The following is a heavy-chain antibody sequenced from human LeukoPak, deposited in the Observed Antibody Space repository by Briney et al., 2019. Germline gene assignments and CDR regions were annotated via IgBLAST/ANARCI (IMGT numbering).Heavy chain of an antibody. CDR3: ARTGVVAATDWFDP. Sequence: SETLSLTCTVSGGSISSSSYYWGWIRQPPGKGLEWIGSIYYSGSTYYNPSLKSRVTISVDTSKNQFSLKLSSVTAADTAVYYCARTGVVAATDWFDPWGQGTLVTASS. V-gene: IGHV4-39*07. J-gene: IGHJ5*02. CDR1: GGSISSSSYY. D-gene: IGHD2-15*01. CDR2: IYYSGST.